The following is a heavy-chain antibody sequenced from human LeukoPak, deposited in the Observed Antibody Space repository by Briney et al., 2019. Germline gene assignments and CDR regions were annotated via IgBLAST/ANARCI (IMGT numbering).Heavy chain of an antibody. J-gene: IGHJ4*02. CDR1: GDSINSYY. CDR3: ARSLRGYRFATDY. V-gene: IGHV4-59*08. D-gene: IGHD5-18*01. Sequence: SETLSLTCTVSGDSINSYYWSWIRQPPGKGLEWIGYIYYSGSTKYNPSIKSRVTISVDTSKNQFSLKLSSVAAADTAVYYCARSLRGYRFATDYWGQGTLVTVSS. CDR2: IYYSGST.